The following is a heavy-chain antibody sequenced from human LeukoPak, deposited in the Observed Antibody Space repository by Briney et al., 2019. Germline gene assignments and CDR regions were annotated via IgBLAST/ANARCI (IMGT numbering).Heavy chain of an antibody. CDR2: INHSGST. CDR1: GGSFSGYY. Sequence: SETLSLTCAVYGGSFSGYYWSWIRQPPGKGLEWIGEINHSGSTNYNPSLKSRVTISVDTSKNQFSLKLSSVTAADTDVYYCARGAAGQFDYWGQGTLVTVSS. D-gene: IGHD6-13*01. CDR3: ARGAAGQFDY. J-gene: IGHJ4*02. V-gene: IGHV4-34*01.